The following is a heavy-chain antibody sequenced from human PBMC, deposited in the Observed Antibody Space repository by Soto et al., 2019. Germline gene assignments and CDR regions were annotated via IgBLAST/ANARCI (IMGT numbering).Heavy chain of an antibody. J-gene: IGHJ4*02. CDR3: ARGGGYDFWSGYPFDY. D-gene: IGHD3-3*01. V-gene: IGHV3-30-3*01. Sequence: QVQLVESGGGMVQPGRSLRLSCAASGFTFRNYAMHWVRQAPGKGLEWVAVISYDGSNKYYADSVKGRFTISRDNSKNTLYLQMNSLRAEDTAVYYCARGGGYDFWSGYPFDYWGQGTLVTVSS. CDR2: ISYDGSNK. CDR1: GFTFRNYA.